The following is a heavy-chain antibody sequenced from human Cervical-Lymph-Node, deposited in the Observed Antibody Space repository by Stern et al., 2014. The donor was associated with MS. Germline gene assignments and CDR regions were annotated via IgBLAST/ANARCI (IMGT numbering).Heavy chain of an antibody. D-gene: IGHD2-15*01. CDR3: ARASGRRGDY. V-gene: IGHV4-34*01. CDR1: GGSFSGYY. CDR2: INHSGST. J-gene: IGHJ4*02. Sequence: QLQLQQWGAGLLKPSETLSLTCAVYGGSFSGYYWSWIRQPPGKGLEWIGEINHSGSTNYNPSLKSRVTISVDTSKNQFSLKLSSVTAADTAVYYCARASGRRGDYWGQGTLVTVSS.